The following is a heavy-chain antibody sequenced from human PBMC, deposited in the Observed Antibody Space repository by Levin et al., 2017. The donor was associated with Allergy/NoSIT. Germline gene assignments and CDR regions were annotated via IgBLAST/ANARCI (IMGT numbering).Heavy chain of an antibody. CDR2: ISYDGSNK. CDR1: GFTFSSYA. D-gene: IGHD1-26*01. J-gene: IGHJ3*02. V-gene: IGHV3-30-3*01. CDR3: ARVDGWELYDAFDI. Sequence: TGGSLRLSCAASGFTFSSYAMHWVRQAPGKGLEWVAVISYDGSNKYYADSVKGRFTISRDNSKNTLYLQMNSLRAEDTAVYYCARVDGWELYDAFDIWGQGTMVTVSS.